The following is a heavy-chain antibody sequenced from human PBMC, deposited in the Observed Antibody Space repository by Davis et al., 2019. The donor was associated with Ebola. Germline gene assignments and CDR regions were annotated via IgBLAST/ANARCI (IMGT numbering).Heavy chain of an antibody. D-gene: IGHD3-22*01. CDR3: ARNHYDPSGYYTKRFDF. CDR1: GFTFATYE. J-gene: IGHJ4*02. Sequence: PGGSLRLSCAASGFTFATYEMNWVRQAPGKGLEWISYISSSGATIHYADSVKGRFTISRDNAKNSLYLQMNSLRAEDTAAYYCARNHYDPSGYYTKRFDFWGQGTLVTVSS. V-gene: IGHV3-48*03. CDR2: ISSSGATI.